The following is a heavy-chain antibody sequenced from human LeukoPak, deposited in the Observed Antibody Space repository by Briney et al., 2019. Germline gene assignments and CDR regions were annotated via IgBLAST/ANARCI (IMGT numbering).Heavy chain of an antibody. V-gene: IGHV4-39*07. CDR1: GDSITGYY. CDR3: TKSDGYGLIRI. D-gene: IGHD3-10*01. Sequence: SETLSLTCSVSGDSITGYYWGWIRQPPGKGLEWIGNIYYTGNTYYNSSLKSRVTISPDTSKNQFSLKVISMTAADTAAYYCTKSDGYGLIRICGRGTMVTVSS. CDR2: IYYTGNT. J-gene: IGHJ3*02.